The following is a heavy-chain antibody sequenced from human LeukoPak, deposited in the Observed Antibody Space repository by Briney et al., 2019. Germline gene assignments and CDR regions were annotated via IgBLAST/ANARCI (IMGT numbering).Heavy chain of an antibody. Sequence: PGGSLRLSSAASGFTFNDYNINWVRQAPGKGLEWVSSISSSSSYIYYADSVKGRFTISRDNAKNSLFLQMHSLRAEDTAVYYCASDLIYSISSSPSRSLLWGQGTLVTVSS. J-gene: IGHJ1*01. V-gene: IGHV3-21*01. D-gene: IGHD6-13*01. CDR3: ASDLIYSISSSPSRSLL. CDR1: GFTFNDYN. CDR2: ISSSSSYI.